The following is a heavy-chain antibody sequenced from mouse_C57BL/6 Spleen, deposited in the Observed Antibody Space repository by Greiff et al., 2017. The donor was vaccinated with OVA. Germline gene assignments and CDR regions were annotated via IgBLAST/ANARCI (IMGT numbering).Heavy chain of an antibody. D-gene: IGHD1-1*01. J-gene: IGHJ4*01. CDR3: ARSHGSSSRYAMDY. V-gene: IGHV1-69*01. CDR2: IDPSDSYT. Sequence: QVQLQQPGAELVMPGASVKLSCKASGYTFTSYWMHWVKQRPGQGLEWIGEIDPSDSYTNYNQKFKGKSTLTVDKSSSTAYMQLSSLTSEDSAVYYCARSHGSSSRYAMDYWGQGTSVTVSS. CDR1: GYTFTSYW.